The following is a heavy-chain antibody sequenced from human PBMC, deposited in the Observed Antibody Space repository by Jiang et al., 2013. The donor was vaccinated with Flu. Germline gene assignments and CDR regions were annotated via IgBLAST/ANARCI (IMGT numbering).Heavy chain of an antibody. CDR3: ARDRRFLEWLFLDY. V-gene: IGHV1-2*02. J-gene: IGHJ4*02. CDR2: INPNSGGX. Sequence: PGQGLEWMGWINPNSGGXNYAQKFQGRVTMTRDTSISTAYMELSRLRSDDTAVYYCARDRRFLEWLFLDYWGQGTLVTVSS. D-gene: IGHD3-3*01.